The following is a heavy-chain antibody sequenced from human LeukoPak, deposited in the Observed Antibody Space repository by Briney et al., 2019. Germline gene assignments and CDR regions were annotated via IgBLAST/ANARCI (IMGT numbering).Heavy chain of an antibody. D-gene: IGHD4-23*01. Sequence: GASVKVSCKASGGTFSSYAISWVRQAPGQGLEWMGRIIPIFGTANYAQKFQGRVTVTTDESTSTAYMELSGLRSEDTAVYYCARDENYGGNFGYWGQGTLVTVSS. CDR2: IIPIFGTA. CDR3: ARDENYGGNFGY. J-gene: IGHJ4*02. CDR1: GGTFSSYA. V-gene: IGHV1-69*05.